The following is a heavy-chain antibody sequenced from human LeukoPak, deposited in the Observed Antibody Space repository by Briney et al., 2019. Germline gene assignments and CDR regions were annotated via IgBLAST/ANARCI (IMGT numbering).Heavy chain of an antibody. V-gene: IGHV3-7*01. Sequence: AGGSLRLSCGASGFTFSSYWMSWVRQAPGKGLEWVANIKQDGSEKYYVDSVKGRFTISRDNAKNSLYLQMNSLRAEDTAVYYCAREGAGGVVVVPAAILPDAFDIWGQGTMVTVSS. CDR1: GFTFSSYW. J-gene: IGHJ3*02. D-gene: IGHD2-2*01. CDR3: AREGAGGVVVVPAAILPDAFDI. CDR2: IKQDGSEK.